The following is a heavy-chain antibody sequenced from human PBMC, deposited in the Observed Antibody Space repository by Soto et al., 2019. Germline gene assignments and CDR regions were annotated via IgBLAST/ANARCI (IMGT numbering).Heavy chain of an antibody. D-gene: IGHD2-2*01. CDR2: MNPNSGNT. CDR1: GYTFTSYD. V-gene: IGHV1-8*01. Sequence: ASVKVSCKASGYTFTSYDINWVRQATGQGLEWMGWMNPNSGNTGYAQKFQGRVTMTRNTSISTAYMELSSLRSEDTAVYYCARGPYCSSTICYGVFDYYYYYYMDVWGKGTTVTVSS. J-gene: IGHJ6*03. CDR3: ARGPYCSSTICYGVFDYYYYYYMDV.